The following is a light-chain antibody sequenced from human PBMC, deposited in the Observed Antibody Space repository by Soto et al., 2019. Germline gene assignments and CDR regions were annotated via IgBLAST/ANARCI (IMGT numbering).Light chain of an antibody. CDR2: GAS. CDR3: QQYCSSPYT. CDR1: QSVSSSY. J-gene: IGKJ2*01. Sequence: EIVLTQSPGTLSLSPGERATLSCRASQSVSSSYLAWYQQKPGQAPRLLIYGASSRATGIPLRFSGSGSGTYYTLTISRPEPEDFALYYCQQYCSSPYTFGQGTTLEIK. V-gene: IGKV3-20*01.